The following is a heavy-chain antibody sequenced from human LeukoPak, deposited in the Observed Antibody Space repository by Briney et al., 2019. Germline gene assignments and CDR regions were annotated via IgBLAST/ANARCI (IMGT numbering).Heavy chain of an antibody. CDR2: ISAYNGNT. CDR1: GYTFTGYY. D-gene: IGHD1-26*01. Sequence: ASVKVSCKASGYTFTGYYMHWVRQAPGQGLEWMGWISAYNGNTNYAQKLQGRVTMATDTSTSTAYMELRSLRSDDTAVYYCAGSVGATWTGDAFDIWGQGTMVTVSS. CDR3: AGSVGATWTGDAFDI. J-gene: IGHJ3*02. V-gene: IGHV1-18*04.